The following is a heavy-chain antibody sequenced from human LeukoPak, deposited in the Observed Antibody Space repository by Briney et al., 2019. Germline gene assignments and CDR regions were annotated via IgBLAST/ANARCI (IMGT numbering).Heavy chain of an antibody. CDR1: GFSFSNYG. D-gene: IGHD3-22*01. CDR3: ARGPTMKMDV. V-gene: IGHV3-21*01. J-gene: IGHJ6*04. CDR2: ITGHGDTT. Sequence: GGSLRLSCAASGFSFSNYGMNWVRQAPGKGLEWVSGITGHGDTTYYADSVKGRFTISRDNAKNSLYLQMNSLRAEDTAVYYCARGPTMKMDVWGKGTTVTVSS.